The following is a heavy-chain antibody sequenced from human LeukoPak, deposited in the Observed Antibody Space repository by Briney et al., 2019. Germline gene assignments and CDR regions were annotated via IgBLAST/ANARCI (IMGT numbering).Heavy chain of an antibody. V-gene: IGHV4-59*01. J-gene: IGHJ4*02. Sequence: SETLSLTCTVSGGSISSYYWSWIRQPPGKGLEWIGYIYYSGSTNYNPSLKSRVTISVDTSENQFSLKLSPVTAADTAVYYCARTPYYYDSSGYYHDYWGQGTLVTVSS. CDR3: ARTPYYYDSSGYYHDY. CDR2: IYYSGST. CDR1: GGSISSYY. D-gene: IGHD3-22*01.